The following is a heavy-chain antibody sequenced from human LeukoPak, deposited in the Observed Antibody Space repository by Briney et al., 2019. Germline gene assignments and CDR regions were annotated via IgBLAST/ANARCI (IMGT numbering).Heavy chain of an antibody. J-gene: IGHJ4*02. CDR2: ISSDGSST. D-gene: IGHD3-22*01. CDR3: ARDQEWPDSSGYYPSAFDY. V-gene: IGHV3-74*01. Sequence: GGSLRLSCAASGFTFSSYWMHWVRQAPGKGLVWVSRISSDGSSTSYADSVKGRFTISRDNAKNTLYLQMNSLRAEDTAVYYCARDQEWPDSSGYYPSAFDYWGQGTLVTVSS. CDR1: GFTFSSYW.